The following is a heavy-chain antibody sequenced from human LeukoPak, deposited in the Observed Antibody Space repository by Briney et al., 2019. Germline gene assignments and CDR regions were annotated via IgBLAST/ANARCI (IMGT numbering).Heavy chain of an antibody. CDR1: GFTFSSYS. CDR2: ISSSSSYI. V-gene: IGHV3-21*01. Sequence: GGSLRLSCAASGFTFSSYSMNWVRQAPGKGLEWVSSISSSSSYIYYADSVKGRFTISRDNAKNSLYLQMNSLRAEDTAVYYCARSPSQYCSSTSCYTEPEYFQHWGQGTLVTFSS. J-gene: IGHJ1*01. D-gene: IGHD2-2*02. CDR3: ARSPSQYCSSTSCYTEPEYFQH.